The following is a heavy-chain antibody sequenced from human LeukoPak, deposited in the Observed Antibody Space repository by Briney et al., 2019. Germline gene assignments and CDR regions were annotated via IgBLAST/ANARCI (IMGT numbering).Heavy chain of an antibody. V-gene: IGHV3-23*01. CDR2: ISGSGGST. CDR1: GFTFSSYG. J-gene: IGHJ5*02. Sequence: PGGSLRLSCAASGFTFSSYGMSWVRQAPGKGLEWVSAISGSGGSTYYADSVKGRFTISRDNSKNTLYLQMNSLRAEDTAVYYCAKDVAPLLWFGEGLNWFDPWGQGTLVTVSS. D-gene: IGHD3-10*01. CDR3: AKDVAPLLWFGEGLNWFDP.